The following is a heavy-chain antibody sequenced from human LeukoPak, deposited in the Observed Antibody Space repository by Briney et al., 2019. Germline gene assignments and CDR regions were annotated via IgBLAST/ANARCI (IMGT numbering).Heavy chain of an antibody. Sequence: GGSLRLSCAASGFTFSNYWMDWVRQAPGKGLVWVSHINIDGSSTNYADSVKGRFTISRDNAKNTLYLQMNSLKADDTAVYYCAKDTPLCYFDYWGQGTLVTVSS. J-gene: IGHJ4*02. CDR3: AKDTPLCYFDY. V-gene: IGHV3-74*01. D-gene: IGHD3-16*01. CDR1: GFTFSNYW. CDR2: INIDGSST.